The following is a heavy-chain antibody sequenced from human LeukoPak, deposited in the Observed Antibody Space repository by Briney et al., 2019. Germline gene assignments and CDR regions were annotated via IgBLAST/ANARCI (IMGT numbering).Heavy chain of an antibody. Sequence: SVKVSCKASVGTFSSYAISWVRQAPGQGLEWMGGIIPSLGTANYAQKFKGRVTITADEPTSTAYMELSSLRSEDTAVYYCARAGMHYYYYYMDVWGKGTTVTISS. CDR3: ARAGMHYYYYYMDV. V-gene: IGHV1-69*01. CDR2: IIPSLGTA. CDR1: VGTFSSYA. J-gene: IGHJ6*03. D-gene: IGHD1-26*01.